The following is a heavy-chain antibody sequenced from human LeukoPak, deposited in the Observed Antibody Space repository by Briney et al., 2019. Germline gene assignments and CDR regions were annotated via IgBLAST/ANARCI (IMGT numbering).Heavy chain of an antibody. V-gene: IGHV3-74*01. Sequence: VXRIXTXGSLXDHXDSVXGXFTISRDNAKNTLYLQMNSLRGEDTAVXYCVSFGLNWNAAXWGQGTLVTVSS. D-gene: IGHD1-1*01. CDR2: IXTXGSLX. J-gene: IGHJ5*02. CDR3: VSFGLNWNAAX.